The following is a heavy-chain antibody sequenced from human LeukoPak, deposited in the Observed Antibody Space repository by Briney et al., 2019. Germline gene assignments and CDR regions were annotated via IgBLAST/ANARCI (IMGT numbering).Heavy chain of an antibody. CDR1: GFTFPTYA. J-gene: IGHJ3*02. CDR3: AKTFHDYVWGSLDAFHI. D-gene: IGHD3-16*01. Sequence: GGSLRLSCAASGFTFPTYAMSWVRQAPGKGLVWVSRIDRDGGSETYADSVKGRFAISRDNAKNTLYLQMNSLRAEDTAVYYCAKTFHDYVWGSLDAFHIWGQGTMVTVSS. CDR2: IDRDGGSE. V-gene: IGHV3-74*01.